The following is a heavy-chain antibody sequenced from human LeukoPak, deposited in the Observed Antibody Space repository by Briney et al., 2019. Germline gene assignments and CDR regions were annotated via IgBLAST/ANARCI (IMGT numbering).Heavy chain of an antibody. CDR3: ARDGRAGDYYYYMDV. CDR2: IYYSGST. D-gene: IGHD5-24*01. V-gene: IGHV4-59*01. CDR1: GGSISSYY. J-gene: IGHJ6*03. Sequence: SETLSLTCTVSGGSISSYYWSWIRQPPGKGLEWIGYIYYSGSTNYSPSLKSRVTISVDTSKNQFSLKLSSVTAADTAVYYCARDGRAGDYYYYMDVWGKGTTVTISS.